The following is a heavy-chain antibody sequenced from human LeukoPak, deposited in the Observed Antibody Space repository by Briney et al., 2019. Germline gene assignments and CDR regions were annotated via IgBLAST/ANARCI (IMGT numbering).Heavy chain of an antibody. V-gene: IGHV2-70*11. J-gene: IGHJ1*01. CDR2: IDWDDDK. CDR1: GGSISGYY. Sequence: TLSLTCTVSGGSISGYYWTWIRQPPGKALEWLARIDWDDDKYYSTSLKTRLTISKDTSKNQVVLTMTNMDPVDTATYYCARIRVGATDEYFQHWGQGTLVTVSS. D-gene: IGHD1-26*01. CDR3: ARIRVGATDEYFQH.